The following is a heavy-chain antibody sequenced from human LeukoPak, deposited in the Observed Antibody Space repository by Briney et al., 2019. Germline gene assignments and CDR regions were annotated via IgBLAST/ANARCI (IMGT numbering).Heavy chain of an antibody. J-gene: IGHJ4*02. V-gene: IGHV3-33*01. CDR1: GFTFSSYA. Sequence: GGSLRLSCAASGFTFSSYAMHWVRQAPGKGLQWVAAIWYDGSSKYYADSVKGRFTISRDNSKNTLYLQLNSLRADDTAVYYCARDPPTRQYTNSFSLDYWGQGTLVTVSS. CDR3: ARDPPTRQYTNSFSLDY. D-gene: IGHD6-13*01. CDR2: IWYDGSSK.